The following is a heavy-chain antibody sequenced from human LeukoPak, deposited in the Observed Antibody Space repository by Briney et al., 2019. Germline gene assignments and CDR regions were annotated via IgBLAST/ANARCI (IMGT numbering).Heavy chain of an antibody. CDR1: GGSISGYY. Sequence: SETLSLTCTVSGGSISGYYCSWVRQPPGKAMEWIGYVYSSGNTNYNPSLKSRVTLSVDTSKNQFSLNLVSVTAADTAVYYRARHPPSSAGAFDIWGQGTMVTVSS. V-gene: IGHV4-59*08. CDR2: VYSSGNT. D-gene: IGHD3-10*01. CDR3: ARHPPSSAGAFDI. J-gene: IGHJ3*02.